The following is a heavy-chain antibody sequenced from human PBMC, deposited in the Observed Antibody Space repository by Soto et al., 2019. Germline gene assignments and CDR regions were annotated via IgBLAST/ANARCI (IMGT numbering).Heavy chain of an antibody. J-gene: IGHJ3*02. CDR1: GYTFTSYY. CDR3: ARVTRLRDAFDI. V-gene: IGHV1-8*01. Sequence: ASVKVSCKASGYTFTSYYINWVRQATGQGLEWMGWMNPNSGNTGYAQKFQGRVTMTRNTSISTAYMELSSLRSEDTAVYYCARVTRLRDAFDIWGQGTMVTVSS. CDR2: MNPNSGNT. D-gene: IGHD5-12*01.